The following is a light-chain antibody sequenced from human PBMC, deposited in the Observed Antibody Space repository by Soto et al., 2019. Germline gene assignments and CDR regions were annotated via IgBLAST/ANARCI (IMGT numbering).Light chain of an antibody. V-gene: IGLV2-23*01. J-gene: IGLJ3*02. CDR3: CSYAGRSTGV. CDR2: EAS. Sequence: QSALTQPASVSGSPGQSITISCTGASSDLGNHNLVSWYQQYPGKAPTLMIYEASQRPSGVSPRFSGSKSGNTASLTISGLQTEDEGSYYCCSYAGRSTGVFGGGTKLTVL. CDR1: SSDLGNHNL.